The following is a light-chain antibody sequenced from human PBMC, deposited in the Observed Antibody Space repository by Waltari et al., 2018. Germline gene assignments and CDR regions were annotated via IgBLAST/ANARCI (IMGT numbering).Light chain of an antibody. CDR2: DAS. CDR3: QQYENLPLT. J-gene: IGKJ5*01. Sequence: DIQITQTPSSLSASVGNRVPISCQASQDINNYLNWYQQKPGKAPKLLIYDASNLEIGVPSRFSGGGSGTDFTFIITSLQPEDIATYYCQQYENLPLTFGQGTRLEI. CDR1: QDINNY. V-gene: IGKV1-33*01.